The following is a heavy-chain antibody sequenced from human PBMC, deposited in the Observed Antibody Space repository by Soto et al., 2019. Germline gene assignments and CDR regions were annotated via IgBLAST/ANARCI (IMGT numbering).Heavy chain of an antibody. D-gene: IGHD3-3*01. Sequence: PSETLSLTCTVSGGSISSYYWSWIRQPPGKGLEWIGYIYYSGSTNYNPSLKSRVTISVDTSKNQFSLKLSSVTAADTAVYYCARHTYYDFWSGYLKDHYYYYMDVWGKGTTVTVSS. CDR2: IYYSGST. J-gene: IGHJ6*03. CDR1: GGSISSYY. V-gene: IGHV4-59*08. CDR3: ARHTYYDFWSGYLKDHYYYYMDV.